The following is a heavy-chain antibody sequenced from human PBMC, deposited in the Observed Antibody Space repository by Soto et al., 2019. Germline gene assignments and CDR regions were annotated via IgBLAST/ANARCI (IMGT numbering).Heavy chain of an antibody. V-gene: IGHV3-30*18. Sequence: QVQLVESGGGVVQPGRSLRLSCAASGFTFSSYGMHWVRQAPGKGLEWVAVISYDGSNKYYADSVKGRFTISRDNSKNTLYLQMNSLIAEVTAVYYCAKDISAAGADPFDPWGQVTLVTVSS. D-gene: IGHD6-13*01. CDR2: ISYDGSNK. CDR3: AKDISAAGADPFDP. J-gene: IGHJ5*02. CDR1: GFTFSSYG.